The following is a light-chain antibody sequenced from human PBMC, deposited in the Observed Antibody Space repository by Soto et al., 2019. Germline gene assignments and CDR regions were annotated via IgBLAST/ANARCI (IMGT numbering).Light chain of an antibody. Sequence: DIPMTQSPSTLSASVGDRVTITCRASQSISSKLAWYQQKPGKAPKVLIYDASSLESGVPSRFSGSGSGTEFTLTISSLQPDDSAAYFCQQYDNYSITFGGGTKVEIK. V-gene: IGKV1-5*01. CDR3: QQYDNYSIT. CDR2: DAS. CDR1: QSISSK. J-gene: IGKJ4*01.